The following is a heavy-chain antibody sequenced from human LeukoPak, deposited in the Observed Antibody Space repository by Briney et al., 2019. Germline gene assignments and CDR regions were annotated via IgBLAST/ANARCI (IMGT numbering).Heavy chain of an antibody. CDR3: ARDGSGSSRYYFDY. V-gene: IGHV4-39*07. Sequence: SETLSLTCTVSGVSISSSTYYWGWIRQPPGKRLEWIGTISNSGSTYYNPSLKSRVTISLDTSKNQFSLKLSSVTAADTAVYYCARDGSGSSRYYFDYWGQGTLVTVSS. J-gene: IGHJ4*02. CDR2: ISNSGST. D-gene: IGHD3-10*01. CDR1: GVSISSSTYY.